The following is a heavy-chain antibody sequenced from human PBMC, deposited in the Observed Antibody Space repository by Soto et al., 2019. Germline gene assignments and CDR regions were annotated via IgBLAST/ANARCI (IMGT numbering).Heavy chain of an antibody. CDR3: ARDYGALPADRFQY. CDR2: ISYDGKNI. D-gene: IGHD3-10*01. V-gene: IGHV3-30*03. CDR1: GFNLDSYA. Sequence: VESGGGVVQPGRSLRLSCAASGFNLDSYAMNWVRQAPGKGHEWVATISYDGKNIYYADFVRGSFTISKDNSNNTLYLRLRRLIPEDTAIYYCARDYGALPADRFQYWGQGTLVTVSS. J-gene: IGHJ1*01.